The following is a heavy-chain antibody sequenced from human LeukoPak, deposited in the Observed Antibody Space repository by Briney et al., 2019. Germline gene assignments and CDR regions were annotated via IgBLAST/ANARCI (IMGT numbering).Heavy chain of an antibody. CDR3: ARHGSDYYYGMDV. Sequence: SETLSLTCTVSGGSISSYYWSWIRQPPGKGLEWIGYIYYSGSTNYNPSLKSRVTISVDTSKNQFSLKLSSVTAADTAVYYCARHGSDYYYGMDVWGQGTMVTVSS. J-gene: IGHJ6*02. CDR1: GGSISSYY. V-gene: IGHV4-59*08. CDR2: IYYSGST.